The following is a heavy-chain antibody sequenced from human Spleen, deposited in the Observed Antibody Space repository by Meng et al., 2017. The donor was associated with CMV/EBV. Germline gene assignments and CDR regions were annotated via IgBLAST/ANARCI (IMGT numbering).Heavy chain of an antibody. J-gene: IGHJ4*02. CDR2: ISYDGSNK. CDR3: ARDLSGNQDY. D-gene: IGHD1-26*01. V-gene: IGHV3-30-3*01. Sequence: QVQPGEAGGVLVQPGRSLGLACAASGFTFSSYAMHWVRQAPGKGLEWVAVISYDGSNKYYADSVKGRFTISRDNAKNTLYLQMNSLRADDSAVYYCARDLSGNQDYWGQGTLVTVSS. CDR1: GFTFSSYA.